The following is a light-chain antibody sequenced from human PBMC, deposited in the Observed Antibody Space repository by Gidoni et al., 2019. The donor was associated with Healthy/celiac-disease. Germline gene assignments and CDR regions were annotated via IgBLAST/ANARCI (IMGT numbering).Light chain of an antibody. V-gene: IGLV3-9*01. J-gene: IGLJ2*01. CDR3: QVWDSSTL. CDR2: RDS. Sequence: SYELTQPLSVSVALGQTARITCGGNNIGSKNVHWYQQKPGQAPVLVIYRDSNRPSGIPERFSGSNSGNTATLTISRGQAGDEADYYCQVWDSSTLFGGGTRLTVL. CDR1: NIGSKN.